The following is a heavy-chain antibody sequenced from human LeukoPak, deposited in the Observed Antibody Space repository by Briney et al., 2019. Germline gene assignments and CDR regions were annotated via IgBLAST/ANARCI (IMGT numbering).Heavy chain of an antibody. V-gene: IGHV3-23*01. CDR1: GFTFSTYA. D-gene: IGHD5-12*01. CDR2: VRGSGSDT. J-gene: IGHJ4*02. CDR3: AKTSRGNSAYDY. Sequence: PGGSLRLSCAASGFTFSTYAMSWVRQAPGKGLEWVSAVRGSGSDTYYADSVKGRFTISRDNSKNTLYLRMNSLRAGDTAIYYCAKTSRGNSAYDYWGQGTLVTVSS.